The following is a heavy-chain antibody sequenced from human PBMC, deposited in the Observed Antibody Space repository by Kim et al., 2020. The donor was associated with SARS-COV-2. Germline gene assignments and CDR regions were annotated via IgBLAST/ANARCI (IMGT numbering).Heavy chain of an antibody. CDR2: IYYSGST. CDR3: ARLERDRYGVDV. Sequence: SETLSLTCTVSGGSISSSSYYWGWIRQPPGKGLEWIGSIYYSGSTYYNPSLKSRVTISVDTSKNQFSLKLTSVAAADTAVYYCARLERDRYGVDVWGRGT. J-gene: IGHJ6*02. CDR1: GGSISSSSYY. V-gene: IGHV4-39*01.